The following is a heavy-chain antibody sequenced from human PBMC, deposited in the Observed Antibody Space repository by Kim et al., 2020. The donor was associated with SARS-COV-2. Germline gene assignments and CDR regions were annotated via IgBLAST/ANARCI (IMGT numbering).Heavy chain of an antibody. V-gene: IGHV3-15*01. Sequence: GGSLRLSCAASGFTFSNAWMSWVRQAPGKGLEWVGRIKSKTDGGTTDYAAPVKGRFTISRDDSKNTLYLQMNSLKTEDTAVYYCTTDHIRGYSYGYLDQQVWGQGTLVTVSS. CDR1: GFTFSNAW. CDR2: IKSKTDGGTT. D-gene: IGHD5-18*01. CDR3: TTDHIRGYSYGYLDQQV. J-gene: IGHJ4*02.